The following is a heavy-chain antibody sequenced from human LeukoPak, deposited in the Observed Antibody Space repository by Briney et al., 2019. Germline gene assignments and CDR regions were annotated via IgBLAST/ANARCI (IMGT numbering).Heavy chain of an antibody. D-gene: IGHD7-27*01. V-gene: IGHV5-51*01. J-gene: IGHJ6*02. Sequence: GESLKISCKGSGYSFTSYWIGWVRQMPGKGLEWMGIIYPGDSDTRYSPSFQGQVTISADKSISTAYLQWSSLKASDTAMYYCARLMNWGSDYYYGMDVWDQGTTVTVSS. CDR2: IYPGDSDT. CDR1: GYSFTSYW. CDR3: ARLMNWGSDYYYGMDV.